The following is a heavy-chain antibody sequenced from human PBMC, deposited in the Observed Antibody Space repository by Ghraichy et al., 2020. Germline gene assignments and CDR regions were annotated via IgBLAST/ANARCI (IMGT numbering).Heavy chain of an antibody. D-gene: IGHD5-12*01. V-gene: IGHV3-21*01. CDR1: GFTFSSYS. Sequence: SCAASGFTFSSYSMNWVRQAPGKGLEWVSSISSSSSYIYYADSVKGRFTISRDNAKNSLYLQMNSLRAEDTAVYYCASVGYSGYNYNGGDAFDIWGQGTMVTVSS. CDR3: ASVGYSGYNYNGGDAFDI. J-gene: IGHJ3*02. CDR2: ISSSSSYI.